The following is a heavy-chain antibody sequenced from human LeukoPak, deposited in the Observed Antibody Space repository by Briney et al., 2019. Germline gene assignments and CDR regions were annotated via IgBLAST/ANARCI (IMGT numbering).Heavy chain of an antibody. D-gene: IGHD4-17*01. J-gene: IGHJ4*02. V-gene: IGHV3-48*01. CDR1: GFTFSTYS. Sequence: GGSLRLSCAASGFTFSTYSMNWVRQAPGKGLEWISYISGSSSTIYYADSVKGRFTISRGNAENSLYLQMNSLRAEDTAVYYCARDYYGDFNFDYWGQGTLVTASS. CDR3: ARDYYGDFNFDY. CDR2: ISGSSSTI.